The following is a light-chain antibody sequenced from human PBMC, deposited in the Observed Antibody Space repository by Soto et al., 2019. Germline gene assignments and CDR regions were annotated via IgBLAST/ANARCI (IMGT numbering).Light chain of an antibody. CDR2: DAS. Sequence: EIVLTQSPGTLSLSPGERATLSCRASQSVSSNYLAWYQQKPGQAPRLLIYDASSRATGIPDRFSGSGSGIDFTLTISRLEPEDFAVYYCQQYGSSPWTFGQGTKVEIK. CDR1: QSVSSNY. V-gene: IGKV3-20*01. J-gene: IGKJ1*01. CDR3: QQYGSSPWT.